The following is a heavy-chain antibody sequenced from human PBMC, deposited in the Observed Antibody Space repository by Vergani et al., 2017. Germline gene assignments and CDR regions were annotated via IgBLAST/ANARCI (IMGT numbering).Heavy chain of an antibody. V-gene: IGHV4-59*01. CDR1: GGSISSYY. J-gene: IGHJ6*03. D-gene: IGHD2-2*01. Sequence: QVQLQESGPGLVKPSETLSLTCTVSGGSISSYYWSWIRQPPGKGLEWIGYIYYSGSTNYNPSLKSRFTISVDTSKNQFSLKLSSVTAADTAVYYCARVRLVPAAIYYMDVWGKGTTVTVSS. CDR2: IYYSGST. CDR3: ARVRLVPAAIYYMDV.